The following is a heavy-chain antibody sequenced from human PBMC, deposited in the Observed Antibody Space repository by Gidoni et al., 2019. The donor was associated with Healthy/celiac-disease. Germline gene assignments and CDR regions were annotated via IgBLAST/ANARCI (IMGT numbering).Heavy chain of an antibody. V-gene: IGHV3-21*01. J-gene: IGHJ3*01. CDR3: ARGSEQWLVRGYAGINFS. CDR2: ISSSSSYI. CDR1: GFTFSSYS. D-gene: IGHD6-19*01. Sequence: EVQLVESGGGLVKLGWSLRLSCAASGFTFSSYSMNWVRQAPGKGLEWVSSISSSSSYIYYADSVKGRYTISRDNAKNSLYLQMNSLRAEDTAVYYCARGSEQWLVRGYAGINFSWGQGTMVTVSS.